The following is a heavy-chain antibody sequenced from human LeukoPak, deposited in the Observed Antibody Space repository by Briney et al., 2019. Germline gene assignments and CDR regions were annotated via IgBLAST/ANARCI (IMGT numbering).Heavy chain of an antibody. CDR3: ARASQPYYFDY. Sequence: SETLSLTCAVYGGSFSGYYWSWIRQPPGKGLEWIGYIYYSGSTNYNPSLKSRVTISVDTSKNQFSLKLSSVTAADTAVYYCARASQPYYFDYWGQGTLVTVSS. J-gene: IGHJ4*02. D-gene: IGHD1-14*01. CDR1: GGSFSGYY. V-gene: IGHV4-59*01. CDR2: IYYSGST.